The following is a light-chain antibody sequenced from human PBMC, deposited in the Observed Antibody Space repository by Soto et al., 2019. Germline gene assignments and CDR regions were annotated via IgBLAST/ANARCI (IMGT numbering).Light chain of an antibody. CDR1: QNVLNRSNNKNY. J-gene: IGKJ2*01. V-gene: IGKV4-1*01. Sequence: DIVMTQSPDSLAVSLGERATINCKSSQNVLNRSNNKNYLAWYKQKPGQPPELLIYWASTREFGVPDRYSGSGSGTDFTLTISSLQAEEEAVYYCQQYYGTSHTFGQGTKLEIK. CDR2: WAS. CDR3: QQYYGTSHT.